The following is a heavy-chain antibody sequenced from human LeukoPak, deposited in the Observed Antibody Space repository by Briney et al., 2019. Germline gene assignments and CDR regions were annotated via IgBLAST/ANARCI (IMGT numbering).Heavy chain of an antibody. J-gene: IGHJ4*02. V-gene: IGHV3-7*01. CDR3: VRDRDSGNYWGDLGC. CDR2: IRQDGNEK. CDR1: GFTFSAYA. Sequence: PGGSLRLSCAASGFTFSAYAMSWVRQAPGKGLEWVANIRQDGNEKHYMDSVEGRFTISRDNAKNSLYLQMNSLGVEDTAVYYCVRDRDSGNYWGDLGCWGQGTLVTVSS. D-gene: IGHD1-26*01.